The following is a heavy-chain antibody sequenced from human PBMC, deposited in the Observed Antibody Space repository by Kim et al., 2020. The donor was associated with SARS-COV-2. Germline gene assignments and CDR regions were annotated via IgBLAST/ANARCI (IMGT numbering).Heavy chain of an antibody. CDR2: ISSSSSYI. Sequence: GGSLRLSCAASGFTFSSYSMNWVRQAPGKGLEWVSSISSSSSYIYYADSVKGRFTISRDNAKNSLYLQMNSLRAEDTAVYYCARTGGGQWLVRDDAFDIWGQGTMVTVSS. V-gene: IGHV3-21*01. CDR1: GFTFSSYS. J-gene: IGHJ3*02. CDR3: ARTGGGQWLVRDDAFDI. D-gene: IGHD6-19*01.